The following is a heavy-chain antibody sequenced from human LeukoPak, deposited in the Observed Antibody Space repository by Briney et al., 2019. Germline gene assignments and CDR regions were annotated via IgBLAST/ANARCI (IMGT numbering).Heavy chain of an antibody. CDR3: ARSHLLWFGEFGGPDY. Sequence: SETLSLTCTVSGGSISSYYWSWIRQPPGKGLEWIGYIYYSGSTNYNPSLKSRVTISVDTSKNQFSLKLSSVTAADTAVYYCARSHLLWFGEFGGPDYWGQGTLVTVSS. CDR2: IYYSGST. J-gene: IGHJ4*02. V-gene: IGHV4-59*12. CDR1: GGSISSYY. D-gene: IGHD3-10*01.